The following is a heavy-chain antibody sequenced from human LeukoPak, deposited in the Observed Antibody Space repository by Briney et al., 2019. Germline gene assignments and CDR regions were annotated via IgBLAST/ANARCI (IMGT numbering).Heavy chain of an antibody. D-gene: IGHD6-13*01. CDR2: IYYSGST. V-gene: IGHV4-59*08. CDR3: ARQQQLVRTVFGY. J-gene: IGHJ4*02. CDR1: GGSISSYY. Sequence: SETLSLTCTVSGGSISSYYWSWIRQPPGKGLEWIGYIYYSGSTNYNPSLKSRVTMSVDTSKNQFSLKLSSVTAADTAVYYCARQQQLVRTVFGYWGQGTLVTVSS.